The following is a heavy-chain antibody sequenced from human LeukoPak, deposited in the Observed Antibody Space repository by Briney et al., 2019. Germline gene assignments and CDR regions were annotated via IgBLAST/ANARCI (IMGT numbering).Heavy chain of an antibody. CDR2: IYYSGST. Sequence: SETLSLTCTVSGGSISSYYWSWIRQPPGKGLEWIGYIYYSGSTNYNPSLKSRVTISVDTSKNQFPLKLSSVTAADTAVYYCARLGSSGFAPFDPWGQGTLVTVSS. J-gene: IGHJ5*02. V-gene: IGHV4-59*01. CDR3: ARLGSSGFAPFDP. D-gene: IGHD3-22*01. CDR1: GGSISSYY.